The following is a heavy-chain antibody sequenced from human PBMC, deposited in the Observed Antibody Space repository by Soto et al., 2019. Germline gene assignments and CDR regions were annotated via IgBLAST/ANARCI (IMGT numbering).Heavy chain of an antibody. V-gene: IGHV5-51*01. J-gene: IGHJ6*02. CDR3: ARLAVADHYYYYYGMDV. CDR2: IYPGDSDT. D-gene: IGHD6-19*01. Sequence: GESLKISCKGSGYSFTSYWIGWVRQMPGKGLEWMGIIYPGDSDTRHSPSFQGQVTISADKSISTAYLQWSSLKASDTAMYYCARLAVADHYYYYYGMDVWGQGTTVTVSS. CDR1: GYSFTSYW.